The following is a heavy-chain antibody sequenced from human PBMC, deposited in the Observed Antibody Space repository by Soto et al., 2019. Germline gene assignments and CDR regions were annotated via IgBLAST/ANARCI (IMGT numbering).Heavy chain of an antibody. Sequence: QVQLQESGPGLVKPSETLSLTCTVSGGSISADYWNWIRQPPGKGLELIGYVYYTGSTNYNPSLKSRVSLSLDPSKNHFSLNLSSVTAADTAVYFCARGRWFDPWGQGTLVTVSS. V-gene: IGHV4-59*01. J-gene: IGHJ5*02. CDR1: GGSISADY. CDR2: VYYTGST. CDR3: ARGRWFDP.